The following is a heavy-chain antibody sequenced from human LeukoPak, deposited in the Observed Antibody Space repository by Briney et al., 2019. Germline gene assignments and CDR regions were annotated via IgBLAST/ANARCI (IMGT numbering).Heavy chain of an antibody. CDR3: ARQLLWFGELPGPYYFDY. Sequence: GESLKISCKGSGYSLTSYWIGWVRQMPGKGLEWMGIIYPGDSDTRYSPSFQGQVTISADKSISTAYLQWSSLKASDTAMYYCARQLLWFGELPGPYYFDYWGQGTLVTVSS. V-gene: IGHV5-51*01. D-gene: IGHD3-10*01. CDR2: IYPGDSDT. CDR1: GYSLTSYW. J-gene: IGHJ4*02.